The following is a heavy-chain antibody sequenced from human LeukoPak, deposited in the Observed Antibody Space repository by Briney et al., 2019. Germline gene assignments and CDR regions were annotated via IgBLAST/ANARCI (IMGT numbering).Heavy chain of an antibody. V-gene: IGHV3-74*01. Sequence: GGSLRLSCAASGFTFTNHWMHWVRQAPGKGLVWVSRISGDGSNTTYADSVKGRFTISRDNAKNTVYLQMNSLRAEDTAVYYCARANYHNNWGQGTLVTVSS. J-gene: IGHJ4*02. CDR3: ARANYHNN. CDR2: ISGDGSNT. CDR1: GFTFTNHW. D-gene: IGHD3-9*01.